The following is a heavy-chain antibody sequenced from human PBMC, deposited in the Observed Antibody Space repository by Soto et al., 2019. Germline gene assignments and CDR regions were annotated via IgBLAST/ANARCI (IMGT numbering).Heavy chain of an antibody. CDR3: AGGGYSSGPFDY. CDR2: ISYSATT. V-gene: IGHV4-59*01. J-gene: IGHJ4*02. CDR1: GSSLSSYY. Sequence: QVQLQESGPGLVKPSETLSLTCTVSGSSLSSYYWSWIRRPPGRGLEWIASISYSATTNYNSSLKSRVTIAKDTSKNQVALRFNSVTAADTAFYYCAGGGYSSGPFDYWGQGALVTVSS. D-gene: IGHD5-18*01.